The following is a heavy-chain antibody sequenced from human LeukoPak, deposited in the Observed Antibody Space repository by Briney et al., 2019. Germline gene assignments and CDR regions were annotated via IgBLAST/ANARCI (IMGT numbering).Heavy chain of an antibody. V-gene: IGHV3-11*01. D-gene: IGHD5-18*01. CDR3: ARDRDTAMVTLIVGY. Sequence: NTGGSLRLSCAASGFTFSDYYMSWIRQAPGKGLEWVSYISNSGSTTYYADSVKGRFTISRDNAKNSLYLQMNSLRAEDTAVYYCARDRDTAMVTLIVGYWGQGTLITVSS. J-gene: IGHJ4*02. CDR2: ISNSGSTT. CDR1: GFTFSDYY.